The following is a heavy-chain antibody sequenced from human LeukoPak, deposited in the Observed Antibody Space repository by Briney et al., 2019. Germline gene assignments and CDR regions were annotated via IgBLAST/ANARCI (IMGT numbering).Heavy chain of an antibody. V-gene: IGHV4-61*02. CDR1: GGSISSGGYY. D-gene: IGHD1-26*01. CDR2: IYTSGST. J-gene: IGHJ3*02. CDR3: ASYSGSYYSAFDI. Sequence: SETLSLTCTVSGGSISSGGYYWSWIRQPAGKGLEWIGRIYTSGSTNYNPSLKSRVTISVDTSKNQFSLKLSSVTAADTAVYYCASYSGSYYSAFDIWGQGTMVTVSS.